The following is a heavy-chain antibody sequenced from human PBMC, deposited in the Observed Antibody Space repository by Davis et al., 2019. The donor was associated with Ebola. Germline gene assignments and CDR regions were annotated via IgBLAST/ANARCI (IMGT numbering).Heavy chain of an antibody. CDR2: INHSGST. J-gene: IGHJ5*02. V-gene: IGHV4-34*01. CDR1: GGSFSGYY. D-gene: IGHD3-10*01. CDR3: ASITMVRGVKSIDP. Sequence: PSETLSLTCAVYGGSFSGYYWSWIRQPPGKGLEWIGEINHSGSTNYNPSLKSRVTISVDTSKNQFSLKLSSVTAADTAVYYCASITMVRGVKSIDPWGQGTLVTVSS.